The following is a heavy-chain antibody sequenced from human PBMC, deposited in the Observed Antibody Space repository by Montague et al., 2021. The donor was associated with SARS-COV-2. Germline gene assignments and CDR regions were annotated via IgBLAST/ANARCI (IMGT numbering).Heavy chain of an antibody. CDR3: ARLRDGVVPSPILGIGPYFTYYYMDV. D-gene: IGHD2-15*01. CDR1: GGSFSGYH. J-gene: IGHJ6*03. V-gene: IGHV4-34*01. CDR2: INHGGNT. Sequence: SETLSLTCAVYGGSFSGYHRNWIRQPPGKGLEWIGEINHGGNTNYNPSLKNRLTISVDTSKNQFSLKLTSVAATDTAVYYCARLRDGVVPSPILGIGPYFTYYYMDVWGKGTTVTVSS.